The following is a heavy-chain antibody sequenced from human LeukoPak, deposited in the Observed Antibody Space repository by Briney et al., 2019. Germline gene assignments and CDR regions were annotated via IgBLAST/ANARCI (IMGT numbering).Heavy chain of an antibody. V-gene: IGHV4-61*02. CDR1: GGSISSSSYY. Sequence: SETLSLTCTVSGGSISSSSYYWSWIRQPAGKGLEWIGRIYTSGTTNYNPSLKSRVTMSIDTSRNQFSLKLYSVTAADTAVYYCARGYCGGGGCYSDAWAPGTLVTVSS. CDR2: IYTSGTT. D-gene: IGHD2-15*01. J-gene: IGHJ5*02. CDR3: ARGYCGGGGCYSDA.